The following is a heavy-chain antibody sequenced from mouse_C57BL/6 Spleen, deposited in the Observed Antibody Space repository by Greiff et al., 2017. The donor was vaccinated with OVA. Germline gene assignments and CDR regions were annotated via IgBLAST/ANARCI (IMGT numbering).Heavy chain of an antibody. Sequence: QVQLQQSGAELARPGASVKMSCKASGYTFTSYTMHWVKQRPGQGLEWIGYINPSSGYTKSNQKFKDKATLTADKSSSTAYMQLSSLTSEDSAVYYCARSYYDYDAWFAYWGQGTLVTVSA. D-gene: IGHD2-4*01. V-gene: IGHV1-4*01. CDR2: INPSSGYT. CDR1: GYTFTSYT. CDR3: ARSYYDYDAWFAY. J-gene: IGHJ3*01.